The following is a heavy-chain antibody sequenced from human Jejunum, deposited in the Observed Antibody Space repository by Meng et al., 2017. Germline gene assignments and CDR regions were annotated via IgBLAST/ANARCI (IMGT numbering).Heavy chain of an antibody. J-gene: IGHJ4*02. Sequence: SETLSLTCTVSGYSISGGSYCGWIRQSPGRGLEWIGSIYPTESTYYNPSLKSRLTISMDTSKTQFSLKLGSVTAADTAVYYCGRSGASQYYIAYWGQGTLVTVSS. D-gene: IGHD5-12*01. CDR1: GYSISGGSY. CDR3: GRSGASQYYIAY. CDR2: IYPTEST. V-gene: IGHV4-38-2*02.